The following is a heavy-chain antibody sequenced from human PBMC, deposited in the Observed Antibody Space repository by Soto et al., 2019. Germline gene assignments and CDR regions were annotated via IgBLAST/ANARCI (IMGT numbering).Heavy chain of an antibody. Sequence: PSETLSLTCTVSGGSISSTSYYWGWIRQPPGRGLEWIGSIHYSGSTYQNPSLKSPVTINPDTSKNQFSLQLNSVTPEDTAVYYCAREKWLATGLLLDYWGQGTLVTAPQ. D-gene: IGHD6-19*01. CDR1: GGSISSTSYY. CDR2: IHYSGST. CDR3: AREKWLATGLLLDY. V-gene: IGHV4-39*02. J-gene: IGHJ4*02.